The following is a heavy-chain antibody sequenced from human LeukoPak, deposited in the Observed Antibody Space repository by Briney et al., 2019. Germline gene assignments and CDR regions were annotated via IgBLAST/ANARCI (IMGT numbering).Heavy chain of an antibody. CDR1: GFTFDDYA. V-gene: IGHV3-9*01. Sequence: GGSLRLSCAASGFTFDDYAMHWVRQAPGKGLEWVSGISWNSGSIGYADSVKGRFTISRDNAKNSLYLQMNSLRAEDTAVYYCAKEGGRGFTMIATSGYWGQGTLVTVSS. J-gene: IGHJ4*02. D-gene: IGHD3-22*01. CDR3: AKEGGRGFTMIATSGY. CDR2: ISWNSGSI.